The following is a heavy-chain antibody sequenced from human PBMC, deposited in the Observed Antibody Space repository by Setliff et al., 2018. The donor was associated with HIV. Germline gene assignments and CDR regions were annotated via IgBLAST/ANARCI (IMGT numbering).Heavy chain of an antibody. Sequence: ASVKVSCKASGYSFARYGLSWVRQAPGQGLGWMGWISGINGNTKYAQSFQDRVAMTTETATSTAYMEMRSLRSDDTAVYFCARVPYRSAWFSGGHDAFDIWGQGTMVTVSS. CDR2: ISGINGNT. D-gene: IGHD6-19*01. CDR1: GYSFARYG. CDR3: ARVPYRSAWFSGGHDAFDI. J-gene: IGHJ3*02. V-gene: IGHV1-18*01.